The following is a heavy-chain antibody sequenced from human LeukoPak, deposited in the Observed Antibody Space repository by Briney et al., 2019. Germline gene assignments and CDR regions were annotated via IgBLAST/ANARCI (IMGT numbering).Heavy chain of an antibody. CDR3: AREGVGATENWFDP. Sequence: GGSLRLSCAASGFTFSSYSMNWVRQAPGKGLEWVSSISSSSSYIYYADSVKGRFTISRDNAKNSLYLQMNSLRAEDTAVYYCAREGVGATENWFDPWGQGTRVTVSS. J-gene: IGHJ5*02. D-gene: IGHD1-26*01. V-gene: IGHV3-21*01. CDR1: GFTFSSYS. CDR2: ISSSSSYI.